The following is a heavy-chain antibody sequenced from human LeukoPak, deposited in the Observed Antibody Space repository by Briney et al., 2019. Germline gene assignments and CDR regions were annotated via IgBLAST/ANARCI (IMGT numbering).Heavy chain of an antibody. CDR1: GGSFSSSGYY. V-gene: IGHV4-39*01. D-gene: IGHD2-21*01. J-gene: IGHJ4*02. CDR2: IYYSGTT. Sequence: SETLSLTCTVSGGSFSSSGYYWVWIRQPPGKGLEWIGSIYYSGTTYYNPSLKSRVTISVDTSKNQFSLKLSSVTAADTAVYYCARHVDAPRCFDYWGQGTLVTVSS. CDR3: ARHVDAPRCFDY.